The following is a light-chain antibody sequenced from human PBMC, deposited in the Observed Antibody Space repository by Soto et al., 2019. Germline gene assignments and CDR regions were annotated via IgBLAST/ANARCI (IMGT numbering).Light chain of an antibody. J-gene: IGLJ2*01. V-gene: IGLV2-11*01. CDR1: TSDVGGYSY. CDR2: YVS. Sequence: QSALTQPRSVSGSPGQSVTISCTGTTSDVGGYSYVSWYQQHPGKAPKVMIYYVSKRPSGVPDRFSGSKSGNTASLTISGLQADDEADYYCCSYRGTYIVVFVGGTKLTVL. CDR3: CSYRGTYIVV.